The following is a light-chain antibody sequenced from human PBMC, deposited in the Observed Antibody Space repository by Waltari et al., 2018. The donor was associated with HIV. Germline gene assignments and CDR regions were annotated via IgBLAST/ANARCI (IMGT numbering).Light chain of an antibody. CDR2: EVS. J-gene: IGLJ2*01. CDR1: RSDVGGYNY. CDR3: SSYTSSSTVV. Sequence: QSALTQPASVSGSPGQSITISCTGTRSDVGGYNYVSWYQQHPGKAPKLMIYEVSNRPSGFANRFSGSKSGNTASLTIAGLQAEDEADYYCSSYTSSSTVVFGGGTKLTVL. V-gene: IGLV2-14*01.